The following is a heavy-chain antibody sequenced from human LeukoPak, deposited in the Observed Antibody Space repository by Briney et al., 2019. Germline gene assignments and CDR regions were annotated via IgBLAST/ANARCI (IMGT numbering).Heavy chain of an antibody. Sequence: PGGSLRLSCVASGFTFSSYGMHWVRQAPGKGLEWVASIREDGSQKTAVDSVRGRFTISRDNAKNSVYLQMDSLRAEDTAVYYCARGPTNGQAFDYWGQGTLVSVSS. D-gene: IGHD2-8*01. V-gene: IGHV3-7*01. J-gene: IGHJ4*02. CDR3: ARGPTNGQAFDY. CDR1: GFTFSSYG. CDR2: IREDGSQK.